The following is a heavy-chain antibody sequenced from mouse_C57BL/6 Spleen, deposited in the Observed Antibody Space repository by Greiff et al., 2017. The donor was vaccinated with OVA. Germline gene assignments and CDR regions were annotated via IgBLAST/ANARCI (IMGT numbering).Heavy chain of an antibody. Sequence: QVQLQQSGAELVKPGASVKISCTASGYAFSSYWMNWVKQRPGKGLAWIGQIYPGDGDTNYNGKFKGKATLTADKSSSTAYMQLSSLTSEDSAVYFCARFTTVAGYFDVWGTGTTVTVSS. J-gene: IGHJ1*03. CDR1: GYAFSSYW. V-gene: IGHV1-80*01. CDR3: ARFTTVAGYFDV. CDR2: IYPGDGDT. D-gene: IGHD1-1*01.